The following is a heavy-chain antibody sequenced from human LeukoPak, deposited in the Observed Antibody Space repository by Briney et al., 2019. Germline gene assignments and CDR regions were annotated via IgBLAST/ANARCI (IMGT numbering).Heavy chain of an antibody. V-gene: IGHV3-73*01. D-gene: IGHD1-26*01. CDR3: TRDSGTYNWFDP. Sequence: GGSLRLCCVASGFTFSDSAIHWVRQSSGKGLEWIGHMDKETNLYATALAASVKGRFTVSRDDSKNTAYLHMNSLKTEDTALYCCTRDSGTYNWFDPWGQGTLVTVSS. CDR1: GFTFSDSA. CDR2: MDKETNLYAT. J-gene: IGHJ5*02.